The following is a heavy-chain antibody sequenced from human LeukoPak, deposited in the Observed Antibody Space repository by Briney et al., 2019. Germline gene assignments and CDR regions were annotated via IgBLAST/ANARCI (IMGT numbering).Heavy chain of an antibody. V-gene: IGHV3-43D*03. J-gene: IGHJ6*02. Sequence: GGSLRLSCAASGFSLADYAMHWVRQAPGKGLEWVFLISWDGGSTYYTDSVRGRFIISRDNSENSLFLQMNSLTVEDTALYYCAKAQSSRIYYYYGVDVWGQGTTVTVSS. CDR3: AKAQSSRIYYYYGVDV. CDR1: GFSLADYA. CDR2: ISWDGGST. D-gene: IGHD3-10*01.